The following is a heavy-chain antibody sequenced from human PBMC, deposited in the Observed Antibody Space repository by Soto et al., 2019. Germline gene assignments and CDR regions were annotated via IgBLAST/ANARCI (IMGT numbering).Heavy chain of an antibody. D-gene: IGHD4-4*01. Sequence: LSLTCTVSGGSISSGAYFWSWVRQHPGKGLEWIGHIYYSGSTYYNAPLKSRVIISLDTPKNQFSLKLSSVTAADTAVYYCATNRDGYSQFEYWGQGTLVTSPQ. CDR2: IYYSGST. J-gene: IGHJ4*02. V-gene: IGHV4-31*03. CDR3: ATNRDGYSQFEY. CDR1: GGSISSGAYF.